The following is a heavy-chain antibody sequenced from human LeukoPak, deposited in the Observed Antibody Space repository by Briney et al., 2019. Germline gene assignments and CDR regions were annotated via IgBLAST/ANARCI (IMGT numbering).Heavy chain of an antibody. CDR2: IRYDGSNG. J-gene: IGHJ4*02. D-gene: IGHD3-9*01. CDR1: GFAFSVYG. Sequence: GGSLRLSCATSGFAFSVYGMHWVRQAPGKGLEWVALIRYDGSNGYYLESVKGRFTISRDNSKNTLYLQMNSLRAEDTAVYYCAKGARSHVLIFDYWGQGALVTVSS. V-gene: IGHV3-30*02. CDR3: AKGARSHVLIFDY.